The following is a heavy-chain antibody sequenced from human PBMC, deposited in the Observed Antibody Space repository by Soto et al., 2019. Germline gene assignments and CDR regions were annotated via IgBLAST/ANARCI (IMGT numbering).Heavy chain of an antibody. CDR2: IIPILGIA. Sequence: SVKVSCKASGGTFSSYTISWVRQAPGQGLEWMGRIIPILGIANYAQKFQGRVTITADKSTSTAYMELSSLRSEDTAVYYCALYSSSAGEYYFYFWGQGSLVPGSS. CDR3: ALYSSSAGEYYFYF. V-gene: IGHV1-69*02. J-gene: IGHJ4*02. D-gene: IGHD6-6*01. CDR1: GGTFSSYT.